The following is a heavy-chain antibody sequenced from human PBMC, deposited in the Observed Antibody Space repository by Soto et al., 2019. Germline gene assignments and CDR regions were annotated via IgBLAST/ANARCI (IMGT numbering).Heavy chain of an antibody. D-gene: IGHD3-10*01. CDR3: GDLDGSDVGMDV. Sequence: GGSLRLSCGASKVTAWMSWVRQAPGKGLEWVGRIKSKAVGETIDYAAPVQGRFTISRDDSKDMVYLETNSLKIEDAAVYSCGDLDGSDVGMDVWGQGTTVTVSS. CDR2: IKSKAVGETI. V-gene: IGHV3-15*01. J-gene: IGHJ6*02. CDR1: KVTAW.